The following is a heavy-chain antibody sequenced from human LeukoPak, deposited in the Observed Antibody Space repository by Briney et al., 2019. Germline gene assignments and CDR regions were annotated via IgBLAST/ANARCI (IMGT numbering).Heavy chain of an antibody. CDR1: GFPFSISG. V-gene: IGHV3-30*18. J-gene: IGHJ4*02. CDR3: AKGDSSGYYSEWGFDY. Sequence: PWGGPRLSCAAPGFPFSISGVHRGPQAPGKGGGGGGAISYDGSNKYYADSVKGRFTISRDNSKNTLYLQMNSLRAEDTAVYYCAKGDSSGYYSEWGFDYWGQGTLVTVSS. D-gene: IGHD3-22*01. CDR2: ISYDGSNK.